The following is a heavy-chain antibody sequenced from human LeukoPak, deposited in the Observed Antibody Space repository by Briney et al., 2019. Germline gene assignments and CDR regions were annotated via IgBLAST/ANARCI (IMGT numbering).Heavy chain of an antibody. Sequence: ASVKVSCKASGYTFSGYYMHWVRQAPGQGLEWMGWLSPKSGATKYAQKFQGRVTLTRDLSLNTAYMELSSLTSDDAAVYYCARDTYGGSYFPLPYWGQGALVTASS. CDR2: LSPKSGAT. J-gene: IGHJ4*02. CDR3: ARDTYGGSYFPLPY. D-gene: IGHD1-26*01. V-gene: IGHV1-2*02. CDR1: GYTFSGYY.